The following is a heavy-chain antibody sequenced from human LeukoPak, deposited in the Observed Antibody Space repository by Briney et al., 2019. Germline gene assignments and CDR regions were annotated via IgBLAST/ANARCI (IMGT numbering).Heavy chain of an antibody. Sequence: PSETLSLTCTVSGGSISSYYWSWIRQPAGKGLEWIGRIYTSGSTNYNPSLKSRVTMSVDTSKNQFSLKLSSVTAADTAVYYCARDIPYDSSGYPDNNFDYWGQGTLVTVSS. V-gene: IGHV4-4*07. D-gene: IGHD3-22*01. CDR3: ARDIPYDSSGYPDNNFDY. CDR2: IYTSGST. J-gene: IGHJ4*02. CDR1: GGSISSYY.